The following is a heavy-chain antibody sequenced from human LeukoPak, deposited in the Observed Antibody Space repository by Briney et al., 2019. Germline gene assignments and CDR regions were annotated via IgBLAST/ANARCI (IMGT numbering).Heavy chain of an antibody. Sequence: KTGGSLRLSCAASGFTFSSYSFSWVRQAPGKGLEWVSSITTSSSYIWYADSVKGRFTISRDNAQNSLYLQMNSLRVEDTAVYYCVRELSGSGYLYYFDHWGQGTLVTVSS. D-gene: IGHD5-12*01. CDR2: ITTSSSYI. J-gene: IGHJ4*02. CDR1: GFTFSSYS. CDR3: VRELSGSGYLYYFDH. V-gene: IGHV3-21*01.